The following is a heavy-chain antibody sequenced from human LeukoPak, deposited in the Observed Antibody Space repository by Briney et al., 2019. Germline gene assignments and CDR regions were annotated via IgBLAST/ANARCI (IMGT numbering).Heavy chain of an antibody. J-gene: IGHJ4*02. V-gene: IGHV3-23*01. D-gene: IGHD2-15*01. CDR1: GFTFSTYW. CDR2: ISGSGGST. Sequence: GGSLRLSCAASGFTFSTYWMSWVRQAPGKGLEWVSSISGSGGSTYYADSVKGRFTISRDNSKNTLYLRMNSLRVEDTAVYYCAKPRRAATLDYWGQGTLVTVSS. CDR3: AKPRRAATLDY.